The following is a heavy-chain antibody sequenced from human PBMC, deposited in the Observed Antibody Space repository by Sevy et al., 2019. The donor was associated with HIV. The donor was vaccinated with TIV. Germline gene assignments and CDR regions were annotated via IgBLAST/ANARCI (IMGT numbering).Heavy chain of an antibody. J-gene: IGHJ3*02. CDR2: ISGSGGST. V-gene: IGHV3-23*01. CDR1: GFTFSSYA. Sequence: GGSLRLSCAASGFTFSSYAMSWVRQAPGKGLEWVSAISGSGGSTYYADSVKGLFTISRDNSKNTLYLQMNSLRAEDTAVYYWAKDHCSGGSCYSNAFDIWGQGTMVTVSS. CDR3: AKDHCSGGSCYSNAFDI. D-gene: IGHD2-15*01.